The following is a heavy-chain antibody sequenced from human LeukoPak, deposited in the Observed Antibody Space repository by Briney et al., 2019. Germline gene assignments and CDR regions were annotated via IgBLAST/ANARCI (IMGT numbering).Heavy chain of an antibody. CDR1: GYTFTTYG. Sequence: GASVKVSCKASGYTFTTYGISWVRQAPRHGLEWMGWISGYNGNTNYAQKLQGRVTMTTDTSTSTAYMEPRSLRSDDTAVYYCARAGPGQMATINAFDIWGQGTMVSVSS. J-gene: IGHJ3*02. CDR2: ISGYNGNT. V-gene: IGHV1-18*01. CDR3: ARAGPGQMATINAFDI. D-gene: IGHD5-24*01.